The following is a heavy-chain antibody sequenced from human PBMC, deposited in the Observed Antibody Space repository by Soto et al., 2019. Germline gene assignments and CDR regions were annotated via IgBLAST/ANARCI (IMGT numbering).Heavy chain of an antibody. CDR3: ASQPILNSSPHWEDP. Sequence: SETLSLTCAVYGGSFSGYYWSWIRQPPGKGLEWIGEINHSGSTNYNPSLKSRVTISVDTSKNQFSLKLSSVTAADTAVYYRASQPILNSSPHWEDPWGQGTLVTVSS. CDR1: GGSFSGYY. J-gene: IGHJ5*02. CDR2: INHSGST. D-gene: IGHD6-13*01. V-gene: IGHV4-34*01.